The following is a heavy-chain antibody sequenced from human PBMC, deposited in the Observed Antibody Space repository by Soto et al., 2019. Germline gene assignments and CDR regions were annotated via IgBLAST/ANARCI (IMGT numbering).Heavy chain of an antibody. CDR3: ARLTSSSSDYYYGMDV. CDR2: IYYSGST. CDR1: GGSISSSSYY. D-gene: IGHD6-6*01. Sequence: PSETLSLTCTVSGGSISSSSYYWGWIRQPPGKGLEWIGSIYYSGSTYYNPSLKSRVTISVDTSKNQFSLKLSSVTAADTAVYYCARLTSSSSDYYYGMDVWGQGTTVTVS. J-gene: IGHJ6*02. V-gene: IGHV4-39*01.